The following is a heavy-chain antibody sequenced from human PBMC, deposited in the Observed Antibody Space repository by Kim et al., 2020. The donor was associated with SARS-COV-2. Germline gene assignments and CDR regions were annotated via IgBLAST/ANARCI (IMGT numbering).Heavy chain of an antibody. D-gene: IGHD2-15*01. Sequence: SLRLSCAASGFTFDDYAMHWVRQAPGKGLEWVSGISWNSGSIGYADSVKGRFTISRDNAKNSLYLQMNSLRAEDTALYYCAKDKGYCSGGSCYYYYYGMDVWGQGTTVTVSS. J-gene: IGHJ6*02. CDR3: AKDKGYCSGGSCYYYYYGMDV. CDR2: ISWNSGSI. V-gene: IGHV3-9*01. CDR1: GFTFDDYA.